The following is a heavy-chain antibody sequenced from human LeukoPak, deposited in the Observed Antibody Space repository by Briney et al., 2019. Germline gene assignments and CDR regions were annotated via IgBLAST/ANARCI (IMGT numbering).Heavy chain of an antibody. CDR2: INHSGST. V-gene: IGHV4-34*01. Sequence: PSETLSLTCAVYGGSFSGYYWSWIRQPPGKGLEWIGEINHSGSTNYNPSLKSRVTISVDTSKNQFSLKLSSVTAADTAVYYCARGRSGWQPNAHAFDIWGQGTMVTVSS. D-gene: IGHD6-19*01. J-gene: IGHJ3*02. CDR3: ARGRSGWQPNAHAFDI. CDR1: GGSFSGYY.